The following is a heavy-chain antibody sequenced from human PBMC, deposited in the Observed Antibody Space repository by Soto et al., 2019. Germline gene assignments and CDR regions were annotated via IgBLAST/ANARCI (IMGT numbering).Heavy chain of an antibody. Sequence: PGGSLRLSCAASGFTFSSYAMHWVRQAPGKGLEWVAVISYDGSNKYYADSVKGRFTISRDNSKNTLYLQMNSLRAEDTAVYYCARDLPLVVVVPAAPYYSYYYYYGMDVWGQGTTVTVSS. V-gene: IGHV3-30-3*01. CDR2: ISYDGSNK. CDR3: ARDLPLVVVVPAAPYYSYYYYYGMDV. J-gene: IGHJ6*02. CDR1: GFTFSSYA. D-gene: IGHD2-2*01.